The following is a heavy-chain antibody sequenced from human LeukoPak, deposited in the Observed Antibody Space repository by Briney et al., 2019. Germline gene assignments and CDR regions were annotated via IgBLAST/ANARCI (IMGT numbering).Heavy chain of an antibody. CDR2: IYYSGST. CDR1: GDSISSYY. J-gene: IGHJ4*02. D-gene: IGHD3-10*01. CDR3: ARASYYYGSGSYSVFDY. Sequence: SETLSLTCTVSGDSISSYYWSWIRQPPGKGLEWIGYIYYSGSTNYNPSLKSRVTISVDTSKNQFSLKLSSVTAADTAVYYCARASYYYGSGSYSVFDYWGQGTLVTVSS. V-gene: IGHV4-59*01.